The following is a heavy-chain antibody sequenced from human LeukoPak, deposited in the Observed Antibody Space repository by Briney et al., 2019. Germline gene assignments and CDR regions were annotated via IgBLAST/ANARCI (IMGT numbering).Heavy chain of an antibody. V-gene: IGHV1-69*05. CDR1: GGTFSSYA. D-gene: IGHD3-22*01. CDR3: ASYPPHPYYYDSSGYYH. J-gene: IGHJ4*02. CDR2: IIPIFGTA. Sequence: SVKVSCKASGGTFSSYAISWVRQAPGQGLEWMGGIIPIFGTANYAQKFQGRVTITTDESTSTAYMELSSLRSEDTAVYYCASYPPHPYYYDSSGYYHWGQGTLVTVSS.